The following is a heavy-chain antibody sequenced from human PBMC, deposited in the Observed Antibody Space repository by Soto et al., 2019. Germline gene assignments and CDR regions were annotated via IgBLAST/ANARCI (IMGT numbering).Heavy chain of an antibody. CDR3: ARKQRVGPMDF. J-gene: IGHJ6*04. CDR2: INHGGTT. D-gene: IGHD6-25*01. V-gene: IGHV4-34*01. Sequence: SETLSLTCTVSGGSISSYYWSWIRLSPGKGLEWIGEINHGGTTNYNPSLKSRGTISVDTSKKQFYLKLTSMTAADTAVYYCARKQRVGPMDFWDTGTTVTVSS. CDR1: GGSISSYY.